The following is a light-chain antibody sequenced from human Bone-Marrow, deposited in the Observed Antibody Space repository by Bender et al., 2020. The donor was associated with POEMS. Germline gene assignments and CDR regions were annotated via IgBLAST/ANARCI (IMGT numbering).Light chain of an antibody. CDR2: QDT. CDR3: SSYANSNNLI. V-gene: IGLV3-1*01. CDR1: KLGEEY. Sequence: SYELTQPPSVSVSPGQTATITCSGEKLGEEYACWYQQKPGQSPVVVIYQDTKRPAGVPDRFSGSKSDNTASLTVSGLQAEDEADYYCSSYANSNNLIFGGGTKLTVL. J-gene: IGLJ2*01.